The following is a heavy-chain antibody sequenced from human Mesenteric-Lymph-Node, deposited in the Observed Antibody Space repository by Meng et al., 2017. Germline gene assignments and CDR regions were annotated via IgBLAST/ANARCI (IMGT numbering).Heavy chain of an antibody. J-gene: IGHJ4*02. D-gene: IGHD5-12*01. CDR2: ITGSGVSI. V-gene: IGHV3-23*01. CDR3: AKDLATLAD. CDR1: GFTFSDYY. Sequence: GGSLRLSCAASGFTFSDYYMNWVRQAPGKGLAWVSTITGSGVSIYYGDSVKGRFTISRDNSKNTLYLQMDSLRAEDTAVYYCAKDLATLADWGQGTLVTVSS.